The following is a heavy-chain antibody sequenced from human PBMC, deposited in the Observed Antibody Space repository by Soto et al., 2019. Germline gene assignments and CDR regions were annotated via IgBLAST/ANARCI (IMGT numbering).Heavy chain of an antibody. D-gene: IGHD2-2*01. CDR3: AKDANYSKTPGDALDI. CDR1: GLAFSRYA. V-gene: IGHV3-23*01. J-gene: IGHJ3*02. Sequence: EVQLLESGGGLVQPGGSLRLSCAASGLAFSRYAMNWVRQAPGKGLEWVSSISGGGTSRYSADSVKGRFTISIDNSKNTRYLQMNSLRVEDTAIYHCAKDANYSKTPGDALDIWGQRTLVTVSS. CDR2: ISGGGTSR.